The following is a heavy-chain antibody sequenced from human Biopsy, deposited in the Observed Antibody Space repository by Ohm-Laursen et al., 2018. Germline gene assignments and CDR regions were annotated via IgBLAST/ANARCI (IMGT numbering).Heavy chain of an antibody. V-gene: IGHV1-2*05. D-gene: IGHD5/OR15-5a*01. CDR2: INPHTGVT. CDR1: GYDFLDFH. Sequence: SVNVSCKASGYDFLDFHIHWVRQVPGQGLEWIGHINPHTGVTKYAQKFLDRITMTGDTSISTAYMDLSRLTSADTGIYYCSRPSGGVSTIGFDPWGQGTLVIVSS. CDR3: SRPSGGVSTIGFDP. J-gene: IGHJ5*02.